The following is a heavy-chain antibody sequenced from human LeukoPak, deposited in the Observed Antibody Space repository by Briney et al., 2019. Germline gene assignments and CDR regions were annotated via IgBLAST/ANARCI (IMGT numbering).Heavy chain of an antibody. D-gene: IGHD2-2*01. CDR3: ARGLTLWGSTSCFPYCYYYMDV. CDR2: IYTSGST. CDR1: GGSISSSSYY. Sequence: SETLSLTCTVSGGSISSSSYYWGWIRQPAGKGLEWIGRIYTSGSTNYNPSLKSRVTMSVDTSKNQFSLKLSSVTAADTAVYYCARGLTLWGSTSCFPYCYYYMDVWGKGTTVTVSS. V-gene: IGHV4-61*02. J-gene: IGHJ6*03.